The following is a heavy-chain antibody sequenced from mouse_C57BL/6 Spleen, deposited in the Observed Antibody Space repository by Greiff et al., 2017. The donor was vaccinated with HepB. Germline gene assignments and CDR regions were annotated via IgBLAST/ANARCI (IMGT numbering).Heavy chain of an antibody. D-gene: IGHD6-1*01. CDR3: ARREAASFDY. V-gene: IGHV1-59*01. CDR2: IDPSDSYT. Sequence: VQLQQPGAELVRPGTSVKLSCKASGYTFTSYWMHWVKQRPGQGLEWIGVIDPSDSYTNYNQKFKGKATLTVDTSSSTAYMQLSSLTSEDSAVYYCARREAASFDYWGQGTTLTVSS. CDR1: GYTFTSYW. J-gene: IGHJ2*01.